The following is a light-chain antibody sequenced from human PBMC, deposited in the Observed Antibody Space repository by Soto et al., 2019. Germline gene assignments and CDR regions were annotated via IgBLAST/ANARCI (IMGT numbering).Light chain of an antibody. Sequence: QSALTQPASVSGSPGQSSTISCTGTSSDVGSYNLVSWYQQHPGKALKLMIYEGSKRPSGVYNRFSGCKSGNTASRTISGLQAEDEADYYCCSYAGSSTWVFGGGTKLPVL. V-gene: IGLV2-23*01. CDR3: CSYAGSSTWV. J-gene: IGLJ3*02. CDR1: SSDVGSYNL. CDR2: EGS.